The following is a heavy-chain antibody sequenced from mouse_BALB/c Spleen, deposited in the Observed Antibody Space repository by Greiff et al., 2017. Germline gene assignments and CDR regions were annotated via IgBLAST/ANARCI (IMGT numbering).Heavy chain of an antibody. J-gene: IGHJ1*01. CDR1: GFTFSSFG. CDR3: ARSYGNSWYFDV. D-gene: IGHD2-10*02. V-gene: IGHV5-17*02. CDR2: ISSGSSTI. Sequence: EVQGVESGGGLVQPGGSRKLSCAASGFTFSSFGMHWVRQAPEKGLEWVAYISSGSSTIYYADTVKGRFTISRDNPKNTLFLQMTSLRSEDTAMYYCARSYGNSWYFDVWGAGTTVTVSS.